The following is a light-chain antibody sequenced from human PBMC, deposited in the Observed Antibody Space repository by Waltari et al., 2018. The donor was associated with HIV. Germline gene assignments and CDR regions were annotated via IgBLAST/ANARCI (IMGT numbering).Light chain of an antibody. CDR1: QSVSSN. V-gene: IGKV3-15*01. J-gene: IGKJ4*01. Sequence: EIVMTQSPATLSVFPGERATLSCRASQSVSSNLAWYQQKPGQAPRPLIYGASTRATGIPARFSGSGSVTEFTLTISGLQSEDFAVYYCQHYNHGPPLTFGGGTKVEIK. CDR2: GAS. CDR3: QHYNHGPPLT.